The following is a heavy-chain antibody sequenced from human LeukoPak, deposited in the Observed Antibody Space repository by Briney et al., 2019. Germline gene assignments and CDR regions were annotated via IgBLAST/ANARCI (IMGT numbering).Heavy chain of an antibody. CDR3: ARRQAWRPLDY. CDR1: DGSMSSNIYY. V-gene: IGHV4-39*01. CDR2: IFYSGSA. J-gene: IGHJ4*02. Sequence: SETLSLTCTVSDGSMSSNIYYWGWIRQPPGQGLEWVGNIFYSGSASYNASLQSPVTISIDTSKNQLPLSLTSVTAADTAVYYCARRQAWRPLDYWGQGTLVTVSS. D-gene: IGHD5-12*01.